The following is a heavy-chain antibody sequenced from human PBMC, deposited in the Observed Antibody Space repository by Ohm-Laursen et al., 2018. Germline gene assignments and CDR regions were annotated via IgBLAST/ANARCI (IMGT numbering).Heavy chain of an antibody. CDR2: IKQDGTEK. V-gene: IGHV3-7*01. CDR3: ARDPIDNNGYNPDY. CDR1: GFTVSSDY. Sequence: SLRLSCTASGFTVSSDYMSWVRQAPGKGLEWVASIKQDGTEKHYVESMQGRFTISRDNAKNSVYLQMNSLRAEDTAIYYCARDPIDNNGYNPDYWGQGTLVTVSS. D-gene: IGHD1-14*01. J-gene: IGHJ4*02.